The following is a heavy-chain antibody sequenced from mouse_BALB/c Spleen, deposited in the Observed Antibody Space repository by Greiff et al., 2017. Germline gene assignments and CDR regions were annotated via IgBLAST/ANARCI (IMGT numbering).Heavy chain of an antibody. CDR2: IYPGDGST. V-gene: IGHV1S56*01. Sequence: VQLQQSGPELVKPGASVKMSCKASGYTFTSYYIHWVKQRPGQGLEWIGWIYPGDGSTKYNEKFKGKTTLTADKSSSTAYMLLSSLTSEDSAIYFCARGDYGYGGYAMDYWGQGTSVTVSS. CDR3: ARGDYGYGGYAMDY. CDR1: GYTFTSYY. J-gene: IGHJ4*01. D-gene: IGHD1-2*01.